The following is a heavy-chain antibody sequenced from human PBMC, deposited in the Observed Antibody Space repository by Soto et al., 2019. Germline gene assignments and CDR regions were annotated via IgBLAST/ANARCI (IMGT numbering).Heavy chain of an antibody. V-gene: IGHV3-21*06. D-gene: IGHD3-10*01. CDR2: ISGVRDYI. J-gene: IGHJ4*02. CDR3: AREGVHNYTEYCFDY. Sequence: EVQLVESGGGLVNPGGSLRLSCAASGFTFSYYPLHWVRRAPGKGLEWVSSISGVRDYIRYADSVKGRFAISRDNAKTSLYLQMNSLTAEDTAVYYCAREGVHNYTEYCFDYWGQGTLVTVSS. CDR1: GFTFSYYP.